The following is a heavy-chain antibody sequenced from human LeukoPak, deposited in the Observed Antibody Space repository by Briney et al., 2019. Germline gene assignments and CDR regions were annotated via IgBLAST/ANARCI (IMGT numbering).Heavy chain of an antibody. Sequence: GASVKVSCKASGYTFTSYDINWVRQATGQGLEWMGWMNPNSGNTGYAQKFQGRVTMTRNTSISTAYMELSSLRSEGTAVYYCAREKLSYSSGWYRGNWFDPWGQGTLVTVSS. CDR1: GYTFTSYD. D-gene: IGHD6-19*01. CDR2: MNPNSGNT. J-gene: IGHJ5*02. CDR3: AREKLSYSSGWYRGNWFDP. V-gene: IGHV1-8*01.